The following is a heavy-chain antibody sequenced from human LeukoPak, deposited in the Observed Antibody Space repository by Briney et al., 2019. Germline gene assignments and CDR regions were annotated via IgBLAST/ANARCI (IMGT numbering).Heavy chain of an antibody. Sequence: PSETLSLTCTVSGGSISSSSYYWGWIRQPPGKGLEWIGSIYYGGSTYYNPSLKSRVTISVDTSKNQFSLKLSSVTAADTAVYYCARSGNPEFDYWGQGTLVTVSS. D-gene: IGHD1-14*01. CDR3: ARSGNPEFDY. V-gene: IGHV4-39*07. CDR1: GGSISSSSYY. J-gene: IGHJ4*02. CDR2: IYYGGST.